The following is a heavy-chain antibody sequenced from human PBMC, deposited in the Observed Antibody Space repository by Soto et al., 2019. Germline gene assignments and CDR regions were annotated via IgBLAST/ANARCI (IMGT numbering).Heavy chain of an antibody. V-gene: IGHV1-18*01. CDR1: GYTFTSYG. J-gene: IGHJ4*02. CDR2: ISTYNGNT. CDR3: AREMVRGVGSDY. D-gene: IGHD3-10*01. Sequence: QVQLVQSGAEVKKPGASVKVSCKASGYTFTSYGISWVRQAPGQGIEWMGWISTYNGNTKYAQKLQGRVTMTTDTSTSKAYMELRSMRSDDTAVFYCAREMVRGVGSDYWGQGTLVTVSS.